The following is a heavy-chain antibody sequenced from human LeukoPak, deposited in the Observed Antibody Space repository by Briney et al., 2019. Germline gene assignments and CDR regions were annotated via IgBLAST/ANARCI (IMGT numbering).Heavy chain of an antibody. CDR1: GFTFSSYA. Sequence: GGSLRLSCTASGFTFSSYAMSWVRQAPGKGLEWVSAISGSGGNTFYADSVKGRFTISRDNPRNTLYLQMNSLRADDTAVYYCARDSSGPAFWGQGTLVTVSS. J-gene: IGHJ4*02. CDR2: ISGSGGNT. V-gene: IGHV3-23*01. D-gene: IGHD3-22*01. CDR3: ARDSSGPAF.